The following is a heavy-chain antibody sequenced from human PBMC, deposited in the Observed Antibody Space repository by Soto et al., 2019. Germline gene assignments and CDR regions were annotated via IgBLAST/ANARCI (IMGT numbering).Heavy chain of an antibody. CDR3: ARGGGTILAPLP. Sequence: QVQLVQSGAEVKKPGASVKVSCKASGYTFTGYFMHWVRQAPGQGLEWMGWNNSNSGATKYAQKFQGRVTLSRDTSISTAYMELSGLRSDDTAVYYCARGGGTILAPLPWGQGTLVTVSS. CDR1: GYTFTGYF. CDR2: NNSNSGAT. V-gene: IGHV1-2*02. D-gene: IGHD3-3*01. J-gene: IGHJ5*02.